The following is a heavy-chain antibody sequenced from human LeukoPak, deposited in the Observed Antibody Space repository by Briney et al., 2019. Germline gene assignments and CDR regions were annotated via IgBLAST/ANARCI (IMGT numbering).Heavy chain of an antibody. CDR2: ISGSGGST. Sequence: PGGSLRLSCAASGFTFSSYAMSWVRQAPGKGLEWVSAISGSGGSTYYADSVKGRFTISRDNSKNTLYLQMNSLRAEDTAVYYCAKRMITFGGVIGPLDYWGQGTLVTVSS. D-gene: IGHD3-16*02. CDR3: AKRMITFGGVIGPLDY. J-gene: IGHJ4*02. V-gene: IGHV3-23*01. CDR1: GFTFSSYA.